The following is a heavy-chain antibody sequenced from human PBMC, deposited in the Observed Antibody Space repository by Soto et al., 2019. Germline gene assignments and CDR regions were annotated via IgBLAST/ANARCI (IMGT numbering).Heavy chain of an antibody. D-gene: IGHD3-10*01. CDR3: ARVGGFGATTIDY. CDR2: IYYSGST. V-gene: IGHV4-30-4*01. J-gene: IGHJ4*02. CDR1: GGSIRSGDYY. Sequence: QVQLQASGPGLVKPSQTLSLTCTVSGGSIRSGDYYWSWIRHPPGNGLEWIGYIYYSGSTYYNPSLKSRVTISVDTSKNQFSLKLSAVRAADTAVYYCARVGGFGATTIDYWGQGTLVTVDS.